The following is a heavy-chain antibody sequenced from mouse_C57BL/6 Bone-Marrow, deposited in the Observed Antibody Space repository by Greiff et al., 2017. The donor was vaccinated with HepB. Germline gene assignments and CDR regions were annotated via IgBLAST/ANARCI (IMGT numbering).Heavy chain of an antibody. CDR1: GYTFTSYW. Sequence: QVQLQQSGTELVKPGASVKLSCKASGYTFTSYWMHWVKQRPGQGLEWIGNINPSNGGTNYNEKFKSKATLTVDKSSSTAYMQLSSLTSEDSAVYYCAKGVYDGYPWYFDVWGTGTTVTVSS. CDR3: AKGVYDGYPWYFDV. V-gene: IGHV1-53*01. D-gene: IGHD2-3*01. J-gene: IGHJ1*03. CDR2: INPSNGGT.